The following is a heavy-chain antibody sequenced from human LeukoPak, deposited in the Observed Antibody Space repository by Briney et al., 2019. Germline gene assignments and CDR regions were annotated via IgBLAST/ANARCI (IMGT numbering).Heavy chain of an antibody. V-gene: IGHV3-74*01. D-gene: IGHD1-20*01. Sequence: GGSLRLSCAASGFTFSNYMMHWVRQAPGKGLVWVSRIKSDGITITYADSVKGRFTISRDNAKNTLYLQMNSLRAEDTAVYYCLRDLNWSLEPWGQGNLVTVSS. CDR2: IKSDGITI. J-gene: IGHJ4*03. CDR1: GFTFSNYM. CDR3: LRDLNWSLEP.